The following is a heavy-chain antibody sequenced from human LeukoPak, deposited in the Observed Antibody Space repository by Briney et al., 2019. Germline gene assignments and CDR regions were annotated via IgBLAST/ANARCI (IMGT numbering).Heavy chain of an antibody. CDR3: AKDVWVTTGIDY. V-gene: IGHV3-30*18. J-gene: IGHJ4*02. CDR2: ISYDGSNK. D-gene: IGHD4-17*01. Sequence: PGGSLRLSCAASGFTFSSYGMHWVRQAPGKGLEWVAVISYDGSNKYYADSVKRRFTISRDNSKNTLYLQMNSLRAEDTAVYYCAKDVWVTTGIDYWGQGTLVTVSS. CDR1: GFTFSSYG.